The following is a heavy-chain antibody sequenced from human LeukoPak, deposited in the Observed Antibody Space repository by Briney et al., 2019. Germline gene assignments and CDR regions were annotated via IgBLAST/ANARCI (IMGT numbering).Heavy chain of an antibody. CDR3: ALVGATRVVY. Sequence: GGSLRLSCAASGFTFSSYWMHWVRQAPGKGLVWVSCINSDGSSTSYADSVKGRFTISRDNAKNTLYLQMNSLRADDTAVYYCALVGATRVVYWGQGTLGTVSS. D-gene: IGHD1-26*01. J-gene: IGHJ4*02. V-gene: IGHV3-74*01. CDR2: INSDGSST. CDR1: GFTFSSYW.